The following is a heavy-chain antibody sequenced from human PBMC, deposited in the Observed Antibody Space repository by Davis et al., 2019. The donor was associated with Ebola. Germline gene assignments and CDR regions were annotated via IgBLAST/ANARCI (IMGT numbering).Heavy chain of an antibody. Sequence: GESLKISCAASGFTFSSYGMHWVRQAPGKGLEWVAVIWYDGSNKYYADSVKGRFTISRDNSKNTLYLQMNSLRAEDTAVYYCARDSSGHDYWGQGTLVTVSS. CDR2: IWYDGSNK. CDR3: ARDSSGHDY. D-gene: IGHD3-22*01. V-gene: IGHV3-33*01. CDR1: GFTFSSYG. J-gene: IGHJ4*02.